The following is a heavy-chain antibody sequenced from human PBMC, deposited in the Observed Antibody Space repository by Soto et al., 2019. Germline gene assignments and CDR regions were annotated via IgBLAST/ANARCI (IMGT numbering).Heavy chain of an antibody. Sequence: EVQLVESGGGLVQPGGSLRLSCTVSGFTFGDYWMTWVRQAPGKGLEWVANMNQDGSEKYYVASVQGRFAISRDNAKNSLYLQMHSLSAEDPAVYYCASQRVSYAMDVWGQGTTVTVSS. CDR3: ASQRVSYAMDV. CDR1: GFTFGDYW. CDR2: MNQDGSEK. V-gene: IGHV3-7*05. D-gene: IGHD1-1*01. J-gene: IGHJ6*02.